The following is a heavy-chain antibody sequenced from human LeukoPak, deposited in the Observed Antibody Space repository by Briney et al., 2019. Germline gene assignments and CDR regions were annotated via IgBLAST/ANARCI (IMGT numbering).Heavy chain of an antibody. CDR3: ARGVWELTWGLDYYYYMDV. V-gene: IGHV3-7*01. CDR2: IKVDGSEK. CDR1: GFTFRTYW. D-gene: IGHD3-16*01. J-gene: IGHJ6*03. Sequence: GGSLRLSCAASGFTFRTYWMSWVRQAPGKGLEWVANIKVDGSEKYYVDSVKGRITISRDNAKRSLYLQINSLRAEDTAVYYCARGVWELTWGLDYYYYMDVWGKGTTVTVSS.